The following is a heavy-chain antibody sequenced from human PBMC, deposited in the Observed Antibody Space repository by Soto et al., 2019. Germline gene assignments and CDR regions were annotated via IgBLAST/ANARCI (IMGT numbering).Heavy chain of an antibody. Sequence: EVQLLDSGGGLVQPGGSLRLSCAASGFIFSNYDMNWVRLAPGKGLEWVSVISGSGGTTYYADSVKGRFTISRDNSKNTLYLQMNSLRAEDTAVYFCAKRPQDCSGGTCYRNYFDYWGQGTPVTVSS. J-gene: IGHJ4*02. V-gene: IGHV3-23*01. CDR2: ISGSGGTT. D-gene: IGHD2-15*01. CDR3: AKRPQDCSGGTCYRNYFDY. CDR1: GFIFSNYD.